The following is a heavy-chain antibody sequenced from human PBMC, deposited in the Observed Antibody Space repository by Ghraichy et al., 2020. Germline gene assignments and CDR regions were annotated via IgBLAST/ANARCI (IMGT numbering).Heavy chain of an antibody. J-gene: IGHJ3*02. CDR3: ARDLVDTAMFHAFDI. Sequence: SETLSLTCAVSGGSISSSNWWSWVRQPPGKGLEWIGEIYHSGSTNYNPSLKSRVTISVDKSKNQFSLKLSSVTAADTAVYYCARDLVDTAMFHAFDIWGQGTMVTVSS. CDR2: IYHSGST. CDR1: GGSISSSNW. V-gene: IGHV4-4*02. D-gene: IGHD5-18*01.